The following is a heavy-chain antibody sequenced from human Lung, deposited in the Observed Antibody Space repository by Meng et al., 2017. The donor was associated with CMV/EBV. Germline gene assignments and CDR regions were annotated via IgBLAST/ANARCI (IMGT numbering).Heavy chain of an antibody. CDR1: GGSIGSSGYY. CDR3: ARDRNPAVAGTGLDY. J-gene: IGHJ4*02. CDR2: VYYSGTT. D-gene: IGHD6-19*01. V-gene: IGHV4-39*07. Sequence: SETLSLTCTVSGGSIGSSGYYWGWIRQPPGKGLEWIGAVYYSGTTYYNPSLKSRITISVDTSKNQFSLKLYSVTAADTAVYYCARDRNPAVAGTGLDYWGQGTLVTVSS.